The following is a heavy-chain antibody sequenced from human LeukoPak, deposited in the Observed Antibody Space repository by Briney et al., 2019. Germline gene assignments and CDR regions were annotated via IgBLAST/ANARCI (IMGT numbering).Heavy chain of an antibody. V-gene: IGHV1-18*01. CDR3: ARDRDYDYVWGSYRYGPLDY. J-gene: IGHJ4*02. CDR1: GYTFTSYG. D-gene: IGHD3-16*02. CDR2: ISAYNGNT. Sequence: ASVKVSCKASGYTFTSYGISWVRQAPGQGLEWMGWISAYNGNTNYAQKLQGRVTMTTDTSTSTAYMELRSLRFDDTAVYYCARDRDYDYVWGSYRYGPLDYWGQGTLVTVSS.